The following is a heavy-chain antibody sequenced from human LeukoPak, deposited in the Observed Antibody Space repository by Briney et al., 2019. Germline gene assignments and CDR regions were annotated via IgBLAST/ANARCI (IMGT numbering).Heavy chain of an antibody. D-gene: IGHD1-26*01. V-gene: IGHV3-7*01. Sequence: GGSLRLSCAASGFTFSNYWMTWLRQAPGRGLEWVANIRQDGGAKYYVDSVKGRFTISRDNAMNSLYLQMNSLRAEDTAVYYCARDQAPSFSGGHYDAFDIWGQGAVVTVSS. CDR1: GFTFSNYW. CDR3: ARDQAPSFSGGHYDAFDI. J-gene: IGHJ3*02. CDR2: IRQDGGAK.